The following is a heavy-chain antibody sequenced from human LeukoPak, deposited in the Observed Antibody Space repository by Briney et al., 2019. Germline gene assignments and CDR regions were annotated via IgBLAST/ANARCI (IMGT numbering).Heavy chain of an antibody. CDR3: ARVRDGNTVDFDY. Sequence: ASVKVSCKASGYTFTGYYIHWVRQAPGQGPEWMGYINPNTGGTKYAQKFQDRVTMTRDTSISTAYMALSRLRSDDTAVYYCARVRDGNTVDFDYWGQGTLVTVSS. CDR1: GYTFTGYY. J-gene: IGHJ4*02. V-gene: IGHV1-2*02. D-gene: IGHD5-24*01. CDR2: INPNTGGT.